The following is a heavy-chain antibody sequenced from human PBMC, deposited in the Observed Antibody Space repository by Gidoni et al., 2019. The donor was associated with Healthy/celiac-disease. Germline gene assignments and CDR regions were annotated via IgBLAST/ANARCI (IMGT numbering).Heavy chain of an antibody. Sequence: EVQLLESGGGLVQPGGSLRLSCAASGFPFSSYAMSWVRQAPGKGLEWVSAISGSGGSTYYADSVKGRFTISRDNSKNTLYLQMNSLRAEDTAVYYCARTGLGDDYGDYWGQGTLVTVSS. CDR3: ARTGLGDDYGDY. V-gene: IGHV3-23*01. D-gene: IGHD7-27*01. CDR2: ISGSGGST. J-gene: IGHJ4*02. CDR1: GFPFSSYA.